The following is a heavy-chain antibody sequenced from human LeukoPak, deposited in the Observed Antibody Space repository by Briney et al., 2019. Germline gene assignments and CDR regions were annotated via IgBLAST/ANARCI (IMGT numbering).Heavy chain of an antibody. Sequence: GGSLRLSCAASGFTVSDNYMNWVRQAPGKGLEWVSVIFGGGSPYYADSVKGRFTISRDNSKNTLYLQMNRLRAEDTAVYYCARGHSSSSGSPDYWGQGTLVTVSS. CDR2: IFGGGSP. V-gene: IGHV3-53*01. J-gene: IGHJ4*02. CDR1: GFTVSDNY. D-gene: IGHD6-6*01. CDR3: ARGHSSSSGSPDY.